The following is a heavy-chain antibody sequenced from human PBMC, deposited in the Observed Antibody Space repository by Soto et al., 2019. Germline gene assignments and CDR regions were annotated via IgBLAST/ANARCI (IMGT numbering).Heavy chain of an antibody. CDR2: IWYDGSNK. V-gene: IGHV3-33*01. D-gene: IGHD5-12*01. J-gene: IGHJ5*02. Sequence: GGSLRLSCAASGFTFSSYGMHWVRQAPGKGLEWVAVIWYDGSNKYYADSVKGRFTISRDNSKNTLYLQMNSLRAEDTAVYYCARDRSVRWPQLPWFDPWGQGTLVTV. CDR3: ARDRSVRWPQLPWFDP. CDR1: GFTFSSYG.